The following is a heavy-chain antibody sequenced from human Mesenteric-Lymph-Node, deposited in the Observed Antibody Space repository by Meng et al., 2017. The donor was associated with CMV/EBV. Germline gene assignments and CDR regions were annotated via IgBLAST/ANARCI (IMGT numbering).Heavy chain of an antibody. CDR3: AKSHDNSGYNLDAMDV. CDR1: GFTFSNHA. J-gene: IGHJ6*02. Sequence: GESLKISCAASGFTFSNHALAWVRRAPGKGLEWVSTISGSGGSTFYADSVKGRFTISRDNSKNTLYLQMHRLRAEDTAAYYCAKSHDNSGYNLDAMDVWGQGTTVTVSS. D-gene: IGHD3-22*01. V-gene: IGHV3-23*01. CDR2: ISGSGGST.